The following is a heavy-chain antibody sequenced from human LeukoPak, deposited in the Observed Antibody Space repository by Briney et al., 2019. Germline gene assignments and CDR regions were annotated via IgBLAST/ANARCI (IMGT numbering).Heavy chain of an antibody. CDR1: GYTFTSYW. Sequence: GESLKISCKGSGYTFTSYWIGWVRQMPGKGLEWMGIIYPGDSDTRYSPSFQGQVTISADKSSSTAYLQWSSLKASDTAMYYCARHPEMATIFSYQYWGQGTLVTVSS. V-gene: IGHV5-51*01. D-gene: IGHD5-24*01. CDR2: IYPGDSDT. J-gene: IGHJ4*02. CDR3: ARHPEMATIFSYQY.